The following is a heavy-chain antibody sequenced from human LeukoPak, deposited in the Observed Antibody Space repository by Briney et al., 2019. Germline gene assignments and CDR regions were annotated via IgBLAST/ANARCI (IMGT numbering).Heavy chain of an antibody. CDR3: AKDPNLWSWDGAFDI. CDR1: GFTFSSYS. Sequence: GSLRLSCAASGFTFSSYSMSWVRQAPGKGVEWVSAISGSCGSTYYADSVKGRFTISRNNSKNTLYLQMNSLRAEDTAVYYCAKDPNLWSWDGAFDIWGQGTMLTVS. D-gene: IGHD3-10*01. CDR2: ISGSCGST. J-gene: IGHJ3*02. V-gene: IGHV3-23*01.